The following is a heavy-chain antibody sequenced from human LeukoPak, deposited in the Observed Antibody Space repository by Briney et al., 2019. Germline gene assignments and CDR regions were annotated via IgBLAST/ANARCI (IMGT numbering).Heavy chain of an antibody. Sequence: GGSLRLSCAGSGFIFSNSEMNWVRQAPGKGLEWVSFIGTSSGAIYYADSVKGRFTISRDNAKKSLYLQMNSLRDEDTAVYYCARNLDSWGQGALVTVSS. CDR1: GFIFSNSE. CDR2: IGTSSGAI. CDR3: ARNLDS. J-gene: IGHJ5*01. V-gene: IGHV3-48*02.